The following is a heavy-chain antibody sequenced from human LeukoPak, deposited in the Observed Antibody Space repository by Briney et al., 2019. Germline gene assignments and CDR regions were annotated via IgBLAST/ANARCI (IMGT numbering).Heavy chain of an antibody. D-gene: IGHD6-19*01. CDR3: ARASPYSSGWLNYYYYYMDV. Sequence: GASVKVSCKASGYTFTSYDINWVRQATGQGLEWMGWMNPNSGNTGYAQKCQGRVTITRNTSISTAYMELSSLRSEDTAVYYCARASPYSSGWLNYYYYYMDVWGKGTTVTVSS. J-gene: IGHJ6*03. CDR2: MNPNSGNT. V-gene: IGHV1-8*03. CDR1: GYTFTSYD.